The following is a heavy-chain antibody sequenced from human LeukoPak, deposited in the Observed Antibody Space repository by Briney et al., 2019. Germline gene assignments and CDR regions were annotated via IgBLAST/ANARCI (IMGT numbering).Heavy chain of an antibody. D-gene: IGHD6-13*01. CDR1: GYTFSGYY. V-gene: IGHV1-2*02. Sequence: SCKASGYTFSGYYMHWVRQAPGQGLEWMGWINPNSGGTNYAQKLQGRVTMNRDKSNSTAYMELSRLRSDDTAVYYCARASVLAAGSDYWGQGTLVTVSS. CDR2: INPNSGGT. J-gene: IGHJ4*02. CDR3: ARASVLAAGSDY.